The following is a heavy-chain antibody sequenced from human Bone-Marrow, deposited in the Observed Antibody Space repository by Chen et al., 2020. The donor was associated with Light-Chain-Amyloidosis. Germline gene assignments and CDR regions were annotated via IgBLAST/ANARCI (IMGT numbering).Heavy chain of an antibody. Sequence: QVQLVESGGGVVQPGRSLRLSCAASGFTISSYGMHWVRQAPGKGLEWVAVIWYDGSNKYYADSVKGRFTISRDNSNNTLYLQMNSLRAEDTAVYYCARDREDYYDSSGSFDYWGQGTLVTVSS. CDR2: IWYDGSNK. J-gene: IGHJ4*02. D-gene: IGHD3-22*01. CDR3: ARDREDYYDSSGSFDY. V-gene: IGHV3-33*01. CDR1: GFTISSYG.